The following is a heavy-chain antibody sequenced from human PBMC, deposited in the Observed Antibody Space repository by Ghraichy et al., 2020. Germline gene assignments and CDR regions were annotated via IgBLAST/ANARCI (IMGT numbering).Heavy chain of an antibody. V-gene: IGHV3-48*02. CDR1: GFTFRSYS. Sequence: GESLNISCRASGFTFRSYSMIWVRQAPGKGLEWVSYISRTSSPIYYADSVKGRFTISRDNGNSSLFLHMDSLRDDDTAMYYCARAYYYDSTSYYPDSWGLGTLVTVSS. J-gene: IGHJ4*02. CDR3: ARAYYYDSTSYYPDS. D-gene: IGHD3-22*01. CDR2: ISRTSSPI.